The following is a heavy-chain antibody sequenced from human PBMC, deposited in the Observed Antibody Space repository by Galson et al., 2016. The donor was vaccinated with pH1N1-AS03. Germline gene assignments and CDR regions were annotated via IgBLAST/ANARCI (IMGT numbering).Heavy chain of an antibody. D-gene: IGHD6-6*01. CDR2: I. J-gene: IGHJ4*02. Sequence: SLRLSCAASGFPFSGYSMNWVRQAPGKGLEWVSFIYYADSVKGRFTISRDNAKSSLNLQMNSLSAEDTAIYYCAKDSSSNEQGYWGPGTLVTVSS. CDR3: AKDSSSNEQGY. CDR1: GFPFSGYS. V-gene: IGHV3-21*06.